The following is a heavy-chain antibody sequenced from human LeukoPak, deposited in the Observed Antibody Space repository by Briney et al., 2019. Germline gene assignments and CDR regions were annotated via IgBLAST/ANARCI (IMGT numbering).Heavy chain of an antibody. J-gene: IGHJ4*02. D-gene: IGHD6-13*01. Sequence: GESLKISCKGSGYSFTSYWIGWVRQMPGKGLEWMGIIYPGDSDTRYSPSFQGQVTISADKSIRTAYLQWSSLKASDTAMYYCARQPVAADYYFDYWGQGTLVTVSS. CDR3: ARQPVAADYYFDY. CDR2: IYPGDSDT. CDR1: GYSFTSYW. V-gene: IGHV5-51*01.